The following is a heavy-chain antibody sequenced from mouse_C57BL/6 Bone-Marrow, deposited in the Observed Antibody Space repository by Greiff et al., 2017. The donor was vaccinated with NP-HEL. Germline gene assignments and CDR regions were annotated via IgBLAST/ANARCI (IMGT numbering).Heavy chain of an antibody. J-gene: IGHJ2*01. D-gene: IGHD2-4*01. CDR3: TRGEDDYDVGYFDY. Sequence: EVMLVESGEGLVKPGGSLKLSCAASGFTFSSYAMSWVRQTPEKRLEWVAYISSGGDYIYYADTVKGRFTISRDNARNTLYLQMSRLKSEDTAMYYCTRGEDDYDVGYFDYWGQGTTLTVSS. V-gene: IGHV5-9-1*02. CDR1: GFTFSSYA. CDR2: ISSGGDYI.